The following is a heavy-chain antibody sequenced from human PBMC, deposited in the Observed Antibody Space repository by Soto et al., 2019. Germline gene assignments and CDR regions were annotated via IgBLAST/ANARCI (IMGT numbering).Heavy chain of an antibody. V-gene: IGHV3-21*01. Sequence: PWGSLGLSCASSGFSFSSYTMNWVRQAPGKGLEWVSSITSSSSYIYYADSVKGRFTISRDNAKNSLFLQMNSLRAEDTAVYYCARDRRGLTTVTTTGFDPWGQGTLVTVSS. CDR1: GFSFSSYT. CDR3: ARDRRGLTTVTTTGFDP. CDR2: ITSSSSYI. D-gene: IGHD4-17*01. J-gene: IGHJ5*02.